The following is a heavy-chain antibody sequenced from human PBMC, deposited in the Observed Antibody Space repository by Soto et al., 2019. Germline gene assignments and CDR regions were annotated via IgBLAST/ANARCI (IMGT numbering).Heavy chain of an antibody. CDR3: AKALVGEVGATDY. CDR1: GFTFSSYS. J-gene: IGHJ4*02. V-gene: IGHV3-23*01. CDR2: ITASGGTT. Sequence: SLRLSCAASGFTFSSYSMSWVRQAPGKGLEWVAHITASGGTTYYADSVKGRFTISRDTSRNTLYLQMNSLGAEDAALYYCAKALVGEVGATDYWGQGTLVTVSS. D-gene: IGHD1-26*01.